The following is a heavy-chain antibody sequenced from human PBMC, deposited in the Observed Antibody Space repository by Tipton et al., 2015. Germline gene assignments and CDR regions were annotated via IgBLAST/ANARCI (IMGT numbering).Heavy chain of an antibody. V-gene: IGHV3-53*01. CDR3: AKLGNYYDMVA. J-gene: IGHJ5*02. CDR1: GFTVSSKY. D-gene: IGHD3-22*01. Sequence: SLRLSCAASGFTVSSKYMSWVRQAPGKGLEWVSIIYSGGSTYYPDSVKGRFTISRDNSKNTVYLQLNSLRAEDTAIYYCAKLGNYYDMVAWGQGTLVTVSP. CDR2: IYSGGST.